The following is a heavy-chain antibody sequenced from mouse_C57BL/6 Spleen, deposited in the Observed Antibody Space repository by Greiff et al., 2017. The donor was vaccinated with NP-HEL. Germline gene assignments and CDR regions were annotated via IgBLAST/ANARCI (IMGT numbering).Heavy chain of an antibody. Sequence: VQLQQSGPVLVKPGASVKMSCKASGYTFTDYYMNWVKQSHGKSLEWIGVINPYNGGTSYNQKFKGKATLTVDKSSSTAYMELNSLTSEDSAVYYCAGGDGYYDYAMDYWGQGTSVTVSS. CDR1: GYTFTDYY. V-gene: IGHV1-19*01. CDR3: AGGDGYYDYAMDY. J-gene: IGHJ4*01. CDR2: INPYNGGT. D-gene: IGHD2-3*01.